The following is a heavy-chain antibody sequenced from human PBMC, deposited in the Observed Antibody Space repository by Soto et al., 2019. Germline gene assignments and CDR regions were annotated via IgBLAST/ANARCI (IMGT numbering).Heavy chain of an antibody. D-gene: IGHD5-18*01. Sequence: HVKLVQSGAEVKKPGSSVKVSCKASGGTFGTYTISWVRQAPGQGLEWMGRIIPYLDITDYAQKFQGRFTIAADKSTTTAYMELNSLRSEYTAVYFCARDTAYWGQGTLVTVSS. CDR2: IIPYLDIT. V-gene: IGHV1-69*02. J-gene: IGHJ4*02. CDR1: GGTFGTYT. CDR3: ARDTAY.